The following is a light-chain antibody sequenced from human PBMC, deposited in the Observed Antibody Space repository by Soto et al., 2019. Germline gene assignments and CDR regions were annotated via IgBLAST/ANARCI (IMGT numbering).Light chain of an antibody. V-gene: IGLV2-23*01. CDR3: CSYAGSSTLYV. J-gene: IGLJ1*01. CDR2: EGS. Sequence: QSVLTQPASVSGSPGQSITISCTGTSSGVGSYNLVSWYQQHPGKAPKLMIYEGSERPSGVSDRFSGSKSGNTASLTISGLQAEDEADYYCCSYAGSSTLYVFGTGTKVTVL. CDR1: SSGVGSYNL.